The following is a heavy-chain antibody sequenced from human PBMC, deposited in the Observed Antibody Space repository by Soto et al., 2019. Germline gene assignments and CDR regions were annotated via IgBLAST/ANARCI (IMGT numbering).Heavy chain of an antibody. CDR1: GGTFSSYA. CDR3: ATLVRFSRMSGDLRTSEYYYYGMYV. J-gene: IGHJ6*02. CDR2: IIPIFGTA. D-gene: IGHD2-21*01. Sequence: QVQLVQSGAEVKKPGSSVKVSCKASGGTFSSYAISWVRQAPGQGLEWMGGIIPIFGTANYAQKFQGRVTITADDSTSTAYMELSSLRSEDTAVYYCATLVRFSRMSGDLRTSEYYYYGMYVWGQGTTDTVSS. V-gene: IGHV1-69*01.